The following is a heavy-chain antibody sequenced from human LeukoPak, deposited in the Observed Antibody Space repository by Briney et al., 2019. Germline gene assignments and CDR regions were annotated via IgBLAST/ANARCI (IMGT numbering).Heavy chain of an antibody. J-gene: IGHJ4*02. CDR2: ISGSGGST. D-gene: IGHD6-19*01. Sequence: PGGSLRLSCAASGFTFSSYAMSWVRQAPGKGLEWVSAISGSGGSTYYADSVKSRFTISRDNSKNTLYLQMNSLRAEDTAVYYCAKDMEQWLEISLDYWGQGTLVTVSS. V-gene: IGHV3-23*01. CDR3: AKDMEQWLEISLDY. CDR1: GFTFSSYA.